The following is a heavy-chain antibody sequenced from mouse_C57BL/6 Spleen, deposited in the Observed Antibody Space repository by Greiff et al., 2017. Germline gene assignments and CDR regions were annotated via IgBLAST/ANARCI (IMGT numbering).Heavy chain of an antibody. CDR1: GYSITSGYD. J-gene: IGHJ2*01. CDR2: ISYSGST. CDR3: ARDNYGFDY. D-gene: IGHD1-1*01. V-gene: IGHV3-1*01. Sequence: VQLKESGPGMVKPSQSLSLTCTVTGYSITSGYDWHWIRHFPGNKLEWMGYISYSGSTNYTPSLKSRISITHDTSKNHFFLKLNSVTTEDTATYYCARDNYGFDYWGQGTTLTVSS.